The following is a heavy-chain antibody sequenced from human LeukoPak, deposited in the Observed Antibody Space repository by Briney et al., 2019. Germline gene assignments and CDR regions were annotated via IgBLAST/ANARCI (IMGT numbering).Heavy chain of an antibody. J-gene: IGHJ4*02. D-gene: IGHD3-22*01. CDR3: ARGLMYYDSSGFGDY. Sequence: GGSLRLSCAASGFTFSSNYMSWVRQAPGKGLEWVSVIYSGGSTYYADSVKGRLTISRDNSKNTLYLQMNSLRVEDTAVYYCARGLMYYDSSGFGDYWGQGTLVTVSS. CDR1: GFTFSSNY. V-gene: IGHV3-53*01. CDR2: IYSGGST.